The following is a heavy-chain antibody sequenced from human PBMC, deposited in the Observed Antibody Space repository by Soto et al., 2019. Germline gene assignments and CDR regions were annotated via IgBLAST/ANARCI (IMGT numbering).Heavy chain of an antibody. J-gene: IGHJ5*02. V-gene: IGHV3-48*03. Sequence: PGGSLRLSXAASEFTFSTYEMNWVRQAPGKGLEWLSYISSSGYTMYYADSVKGRFTISRDNAKNSLFLQMNSLRAEDTAIYYCARGAGSGYDPTYNWFDPWGQGTLVTVSS. CDR3: ARGAGSGYDPTYNWFDP. CDR1: EFTFSTYE. D-gene: IGHD5-12*01. CDR2: ISSSGYTM.